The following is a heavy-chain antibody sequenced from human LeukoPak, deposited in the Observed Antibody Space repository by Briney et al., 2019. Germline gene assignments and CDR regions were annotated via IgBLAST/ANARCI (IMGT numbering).Heavy chain of an antibody. D-gene: IGHD3-10*01. CDR1: GGSISSYY. J-gene: IGHJ6*04. CDR3: ARDQSVRGADYGMDV. Sequence: SETLSLTRTVSGGSISSYYWSWIRQPPGKGLEWIGYIYYSGSTNYNPSLKSRVTISVDTSKNQFSLKLSSVTAADTAVYYCARDQSVRGADYGMDVWGKGTTVTVSS. V-gene: IGHV4-59*01. CDR2: IYYSGST.